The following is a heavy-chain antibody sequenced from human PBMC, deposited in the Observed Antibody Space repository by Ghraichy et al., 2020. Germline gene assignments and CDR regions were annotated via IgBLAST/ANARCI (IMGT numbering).Heavy chain of an antibody. V-gene: IGHV3-23*01. D-gene: IGHD5-18*01. CDR3: AKVHLHTASAFDY. Sequence: GGSLRLSCAASGFTFSTYAMNWVRQAPGKGLEWVSTLGSSGGSTYYADSVKGRFTVSRDNSKNTLYLQLNSLRAEDTAVYYCAKVHLHTASAFDYCGQESLVPVSS. CDR2: LGSSGGST. CDR1: GFTFSTYA. J-gene: IGHJ4*02.